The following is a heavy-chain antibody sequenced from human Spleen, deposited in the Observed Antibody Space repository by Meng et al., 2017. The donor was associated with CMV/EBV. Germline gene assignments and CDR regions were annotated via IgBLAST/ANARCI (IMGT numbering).Heavy chain of an antibody. D-gene: IGHD5-12*01. CDR3: AKTLNGYGGQDY. J-gene: IGHJ4*02. V-gene: IGHV3-23*01. CDR1: GFTFDSYT. Sequence: GGSLRLSCAASGFTFDSYTMSWVRHSAGKGLECVALISAIDDSTYYADSVKGRFTISRDNSKNMVSLEMHSLRSEDTAIYYCAKTLNGYGGQDYWGQGTLVTVSS. CDR2: ISAIDDST.